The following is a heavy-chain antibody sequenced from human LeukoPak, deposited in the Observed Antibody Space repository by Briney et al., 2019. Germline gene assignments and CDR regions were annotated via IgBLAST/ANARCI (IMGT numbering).Heavy chain of an antibody. CDR3: ARHVGRGYCSGGSCYGWFDP. D-gene: IGHD2-15*01. CDR1: GYSFTSYW. Sequence: GESLKISCKGSGYSFTSYWIGWVRQMPGKGLGWMGIIYPGDSDTRYSPSFQGQVTISADKSISTAYLQWSSLKASDTAMYYCARHVGRGYCSGGSCYGWFDPWGQGTLVTVSS. J-gene: IGHJ5*02. V-gene: IGHV5-51*01. CDR2: IYPGDSDT.